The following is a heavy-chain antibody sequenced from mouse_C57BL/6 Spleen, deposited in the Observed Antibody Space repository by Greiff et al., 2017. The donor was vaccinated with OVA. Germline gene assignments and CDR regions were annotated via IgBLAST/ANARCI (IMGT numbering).Heavy chain of an antibody. CDR3: ARNPAKVYYAMDY. CDR2: IWSGGST. Sequence: VKLMESGPGLVQPSQSLSITCTVSGFSLTSYGVHWVRQSPGKGLEWLGVIWSGGSTDYNAAFISRLSISKDNSKSQVFFKMNSLQADDTAIYYCARNPAKVYYAMDYWGQGTSVTVSS. V-gene: IGHV2-2*01. CDR1: GFSLTSYG. J-gene: IGHJ4*01.